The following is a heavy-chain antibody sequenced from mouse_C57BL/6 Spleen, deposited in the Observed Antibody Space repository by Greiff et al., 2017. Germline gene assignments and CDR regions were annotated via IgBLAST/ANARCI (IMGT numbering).Heavy chain of an antibody. CDR3: ARWGGDYDEAMDY. V-gene: IGHV1-59*01. Sequence: QVQLQQPGAELVRPGTSVKLSCKASGYTFTSYWMHWVKQRPGQGLEWIGVIDPSDSYTNYNQKFKGKATLTVDTSSSTAYMQRSSLTSEDAAVYYCARWGGDYDEAMDYWGQGTSVTVSS. D-gene: IGHD2-4*01. CDR2: IDPSDSYT. J-gene: IGHJ4*01. CDR1: GYTFTSYW.